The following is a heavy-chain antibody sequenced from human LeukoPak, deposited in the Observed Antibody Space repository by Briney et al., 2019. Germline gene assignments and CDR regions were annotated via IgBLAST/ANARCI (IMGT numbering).Heavy chain of an antibody. J-gene: IGHJ4*02. D-gene: IGHD1-1*01. CDR3: VKDLVPYNWNDAGSDY. Sequence: GGSLRLSCSAPGFTFSSYAMHWVRQAPGKGLEYVSATGSNEGSTYYADSVKGRFTISRDNSKNTLYLQMSSLRAEDTAVYYCVKDLVPYNWNDAGSDYWGQGTLVTVSS. V-gene: IGHV3-64D*06. CDR1: GFTFSSYA. CDR2: TGSNEGST.